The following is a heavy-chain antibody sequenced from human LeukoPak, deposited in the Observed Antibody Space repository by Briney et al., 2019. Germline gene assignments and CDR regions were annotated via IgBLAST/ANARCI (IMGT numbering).Heavy chain of an antibody. J-gene: IGHJ4*02. CDR1: DFNFRSNW. Sequence: GGSLRLSCVASDFNFRSNWMDWVRQAPGKGLEWVSNIGSSGTTTYYADSVKGRFSISRDSAKNSLYLRMNSLRVEDTAVYYCALLAVASDFDYWGQGALVTVSS. CDR3: ALLAVASDFDY. D-gene: IGHD6-19*01. CDR2: IGSSGTTT. V-gene: IGHV3-48*03.